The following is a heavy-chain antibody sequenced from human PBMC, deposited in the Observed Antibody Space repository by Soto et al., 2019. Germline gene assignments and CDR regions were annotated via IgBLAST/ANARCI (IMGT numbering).Heavy chain of an antibody. J-gene: IGHJ5*02. D-gene: IGHD2-21*01. V-gene: IGHV3-15*01. CDR2: VKSKTEGGTV. CDR3: AAMSGHMSVWFDH. CDR1: GFTFNNAW. Sequence: VQLVESGGGLVKPGGSLRLSCAASGFTFNNAWMSWVRQAPGKGLEWVGRVKSKTEGGTVDYAAPVKGRFSISRDDSTNTLYVQMNSMHTEDPAVYYCAAMSGHMSVWFDHWGQGTLVTVSS.